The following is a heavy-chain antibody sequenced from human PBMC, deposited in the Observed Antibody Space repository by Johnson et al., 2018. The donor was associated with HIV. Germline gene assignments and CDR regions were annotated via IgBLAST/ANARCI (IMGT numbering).Heavy chain of an antibody. V-gene: IGHV3-13*01. D-gene: IGHD4-23*01. CDR3: ARGDYGGNSPSRAFDI. Sequence: EVQLVESGGGLVQPGGSLRLSCAASGFTFSSYDMHWVRQATGKGLEWVSAIGTAGDTYYPGSVKGRFTISRENAKNSLYLQMNSLRAGDTAVYYCARGDYGGNSPSRAFDIWGRGTLVTVSS. CDR2: IGTAGDT. CDR1: GFTFSSYD. J-gene: IGHJ3*02.